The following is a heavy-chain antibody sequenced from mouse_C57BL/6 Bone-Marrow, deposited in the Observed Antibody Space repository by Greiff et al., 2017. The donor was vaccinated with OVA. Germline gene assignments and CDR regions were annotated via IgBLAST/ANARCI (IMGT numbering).Heavy chain of an antibody. D-gene: IGHD1-1*02. V-gene: IGHV7-1*01. CDR3: ARDAYGYAMDY. Sequence: DVKLVESGGGLVQSGRSLRLSCATSGFTFSDFYMEWVRQAPGKGLEWIAASRNKANDYTTEYSASVKGRFIVSRDTSQSILYLQMNALRAEDTAIYYCARDAYGYAMDYWGQGTSVTVSS. CDR2: SRNKANDYTT. CDR1: GFTFSDFY. J-gene: IGHJ4*01.